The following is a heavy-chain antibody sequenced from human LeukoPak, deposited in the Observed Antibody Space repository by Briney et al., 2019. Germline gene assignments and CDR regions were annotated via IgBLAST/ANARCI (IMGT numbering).Heavy chain of an antibody. J-gene: IGHJ4*02. Sequence: PGGSLRLSCAASGFTFDDYAMHWVRQAPGKGLEWVSGISWNSGSIGYADSVKGRFTISRDNAKNSLYLQMNSLRAEDTAVYYCARPAAAGTGWDLGFDYWGQGTLVTVSS. CDR3: ARPAAAGTGWDLGFDY. CDR2: ISWNSGSI. D-gene: IGHD6-13*01. V-gene: IGHV3-9*01. CDR1: GFTFDDYA.